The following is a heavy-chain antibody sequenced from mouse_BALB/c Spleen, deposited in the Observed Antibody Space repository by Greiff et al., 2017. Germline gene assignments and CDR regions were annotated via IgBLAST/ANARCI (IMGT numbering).Heavy chain of an antibody. CDR2: IWSGGST. D-gene: IGHD1-1*01. V-gene: IGHV2-4-1*01. CDR1: GFSLTSYG. J-gene: IGHJ2*01. Sequence: VKLMESGPGLVQPSQSLSITCTVSGFSLTSYGVHWVRQSPGKGLEWLGVIWSGGSTDYNAAFISRLSISKDNSKSQVFFKMNSLQADDTAIYYCARNRNYYGSSHGYFDYWGQGTTLTVSS. CDR3: ARNRNYYGSSHGYFDY.